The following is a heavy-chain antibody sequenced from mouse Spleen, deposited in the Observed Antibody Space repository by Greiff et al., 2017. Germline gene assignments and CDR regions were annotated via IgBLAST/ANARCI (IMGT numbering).Heavy chain of an antibody. J-gene: IGHJ4*01. Sequence: QVQLKESGAELARPGASVKLSCKASGYTFTSYGISWVKQRTGQGLEWIGEIYPRSGNTYYNEKFKGKATLTADKSSSTAYMELRSLTSEDSAVYFCAKLNWDGDAMDYWGQGTSVTVSS. D-gene: IGHD4-1*01. V-gene: IGHV1-81*01. CDR3: AKLNWDGDAMDY. CDR2: IYPRSGNT. CDR1: GYTFTSYG.